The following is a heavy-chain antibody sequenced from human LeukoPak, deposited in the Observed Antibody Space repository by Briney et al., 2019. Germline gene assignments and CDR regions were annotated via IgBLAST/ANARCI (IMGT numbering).Heavy chain of an antibody. CDR3: ARDTSSYYANYDMDV. Sequence: PGGSLRLSCAASGFTFSSYGMHWVRQAPGKGLQWISVLYSDGSTYYADAVKGRFTISRDNSRNTLYLQMNSLRAEDTAIYYCARDTSSYYANYDMDVWSQGTTVTVSS. V-gene: IGHV3-NL1*01. D-gene: IGHD3-10*01. CDR2: LYSDGST. CDR1: GFTFSSYG. J-gene: IGHJ6*02.